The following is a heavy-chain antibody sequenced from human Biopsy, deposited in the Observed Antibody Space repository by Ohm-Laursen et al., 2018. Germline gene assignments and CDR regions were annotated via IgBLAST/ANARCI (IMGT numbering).Heavy chain of an antibody. D-gene: IGHD2-15*01. CDR3: ARRGSGGRSFDY. V-gene: IGHV4-59*08. Sequence: SETLSLTCTVSGDSIRNYYWSWIRQAPGKGLEWIGFISNSGNTNYNPSLKSRVTISADTSKNQFSLKLDSVTVADTAVFYCARRGSGGRSFDYWGQGSLVTVSS. J-gene: IGHJ4*02. CDR1: GDSIRNYY. CDR2: ISNSGNT.